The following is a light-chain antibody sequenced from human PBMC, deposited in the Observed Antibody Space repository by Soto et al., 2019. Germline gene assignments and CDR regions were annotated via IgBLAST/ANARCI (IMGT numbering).Light chain of an antibody. CDR2: EVS. CDR3: SSYAGSNNLV. Sequence: QSALTQPASVSGSPGQSIAISCSGTSSDVGDYKSVSWYQHHPGKVPKLVIFEVSKRPSGVPDRFSGSKSGNTASLTVSGLQAEDEADYYCSSYAGSNNLVFGGGTKLTVL. V-gene: IGLV2-8*01. J-gene: IGLJ2*01. CDR1: SSDVGDYKS.